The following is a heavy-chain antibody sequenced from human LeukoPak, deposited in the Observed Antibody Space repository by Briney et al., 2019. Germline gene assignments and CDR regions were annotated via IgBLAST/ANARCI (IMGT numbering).Heavy chain of an antibody. J-gene: IGHJ4*02. D-gene: IGHD7-27*01. CDR1: DGSISSYY. CDR3: ATSKNNWGSSRSTYFDY. CDR2: IYDSGST. V-gene: IGHV4-59*01. Sequence: KPSETLSLTCTVSDGSISSYYWSWIRQPPGKGLEWIGHIYDSGSTNYNPSLKSRVTISVDTSKNQFSLKLSSVTAADTAVYYCATSKNNWGSSRSTYFDYWGQGTLVTVSS.